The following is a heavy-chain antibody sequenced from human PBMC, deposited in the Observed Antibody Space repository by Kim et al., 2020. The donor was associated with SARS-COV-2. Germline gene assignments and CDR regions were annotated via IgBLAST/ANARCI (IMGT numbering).Heavy chain of an antibody. Sequence: GGSLRLSCAASGFTFSSYLMSWVRQAPGKGLEWVANIKQDGSEKYYVDSVKGRFTISRDNAKNSLYLQMNSLRAEDTAVYYCARDHHYDYVWGSYSVPFDYWGQGTLVTVSS. CDR3: ARDHHYDYVWGSYSVPFDY. V-gene: IGHV3-7*01. CDR1: GFTFSSYL. D-gene: IGHD3-16*01. CDR2: IKQDGSEK. J-gene: IGHJ4*02.